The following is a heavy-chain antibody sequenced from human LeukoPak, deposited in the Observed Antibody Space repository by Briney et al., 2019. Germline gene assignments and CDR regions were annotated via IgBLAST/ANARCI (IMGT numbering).Heavy chain of an antibody. J-gene: IGHJ4*02. CDR1: GDSISSNYW. CDR2: IYHSGST. Sequence: SETLSLTCAVSGDSISSNYWWTWVRQPPGKGLEWIGSIYHSGSTYYNPSLKSRVTISVDTSKNQFSLKLSSVTAADTAVYYCAYPSDYSNYFDYWGQGTLVTVSS. D-gene: IGHD4-11*01. V-gene: IGHV4-38-2*01. CDR3: AYPSDYSNYFDY.